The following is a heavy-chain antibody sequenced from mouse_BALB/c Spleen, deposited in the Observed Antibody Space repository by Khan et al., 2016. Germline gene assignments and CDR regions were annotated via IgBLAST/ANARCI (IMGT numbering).Heavy chain of an antibody. Sequence: QVQLQQSGPGLVQPSQSLSITCTVSGFSLTSYGVHWVRQSPGKGLEWLGVIWRGGSTDYNAAIMSRLSITKDNSKSQVFFEMSSLQADDTAMYYCLRYAMDYWGQGTSVTVSS. CDR2: IWRGGST. J-gene: IGHJ4*01. CDR1: GFSLTSYG. V-gene: IGHV2-5*01. D-gene: IGHD1-1*01. CDR3: LRYAMDY.